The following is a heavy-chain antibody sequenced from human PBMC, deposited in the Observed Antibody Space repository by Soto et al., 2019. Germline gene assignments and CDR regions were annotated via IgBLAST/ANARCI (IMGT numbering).Heavy chain of an antibody. V-gene: IGHV1-2*02. CDR3: AIVPRYVLSTSFYSFLEL. CDR2: INPKSGGT. J-gene: IGHJ4*02. CDR1: GYTFIDYY. Sequence: QVHLAQSGAEVKMPGASMNVSCKSSGYTFIDYYIHWVRQAPGQGLEWMGWINPKSGGTNYAQKFQGRVTLTRDTSINTAYMVLSGLRSGDTAIYYCAIVPRYVLSTSFYSFLELWVQGTLVTVPS. D-gene: IGHD3-16*01.